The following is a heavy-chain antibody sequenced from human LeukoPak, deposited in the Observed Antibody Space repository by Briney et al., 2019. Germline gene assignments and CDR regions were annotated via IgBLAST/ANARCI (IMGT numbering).Heavy chain of an antibody. CDR2: IYHSGST. V-gene: IGHV4-39*07. D-gene: IGHD6-13*01. CDR3: ARATSSSWTYYMDV. CDR1: GGSISSSSYY. Sequence: PSETLSLTCTVSGGSISSSSYYWGWIRQPPGKGLEWIGEIYHSGSTNYNPSLKSRVTISVDKSKNQFSLKLSSVTAADTAVYYCARATSSSWTYYMDVWGKGITVTVSS. J-gene: IGHJ6*03.